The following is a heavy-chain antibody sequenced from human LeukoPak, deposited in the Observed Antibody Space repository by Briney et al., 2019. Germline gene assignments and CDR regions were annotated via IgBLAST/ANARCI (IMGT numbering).Heavy chain of an antibody. CDR2: LYSGGDT. V-gene: IGHV3-66*02. CDR1: GFSVSDSY. Sequence: TGGSLRLSCAASGFSVSDSYMSWVRQAPGKGLEWVSILYSGGDTYYSASVRGRFTISRDNSKNTLYLQMNNLSAADTAVYFCARGENYYFHTDVWGKGATVTVSS. J-gene: IGHJ6*03. D-gene: IGHD2/OR15-2a*01. CDR3: ARGENYYFHTDV.